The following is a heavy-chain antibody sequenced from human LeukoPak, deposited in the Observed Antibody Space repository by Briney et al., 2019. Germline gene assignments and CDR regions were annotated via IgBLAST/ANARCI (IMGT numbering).Heavy chain of an antibody. V-gene: IGHV1-46*01. CDR2: INPSGGST. Sequence: VASVKVSCKASGYTFTSYYMHWVRQAPGQGLEWMGVINPSGGSTSYAQKFQGRVTMTRNTSTSTVYMELSSLRSEDTAVYYCAREWGNKAFDYWGQGTLVTVSS. D-gene: IGHD7-27*01. CDR3: AREWGNKAFDY. J-gene: IGHJ4*02. CDR1: GYTFTSYY.